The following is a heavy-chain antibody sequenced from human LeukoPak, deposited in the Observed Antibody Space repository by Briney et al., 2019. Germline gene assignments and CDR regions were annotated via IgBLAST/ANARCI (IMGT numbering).Heavy chain of an antibody. J-gene: IGHJ4*02. CDR1: GFTFKRYH. V-gene: IGHV3-21*01. CDR3: ARGVYSSGWYPDYFDY. Sequence: GGSLRLSCAASGFTFKRYHMSWVRQAPGKGLDWVSSIDGGGTNTYYADSVKGRFTISRDNAKNSLYLQMNSLRVEDTAVYYCARGVYSSGWYPDYFDYWGQGTLVSVSS. D-gene: IGHD6-19*01. CDR2: IDGGGTNT.